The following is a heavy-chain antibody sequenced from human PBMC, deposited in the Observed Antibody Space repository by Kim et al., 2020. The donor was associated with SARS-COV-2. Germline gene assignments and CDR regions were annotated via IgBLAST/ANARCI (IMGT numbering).Heavy chain of an antibody. J-gene: IGHJ4*02. CDR1: GYSFANYH. CDR3: ARELPSAFNFDY. CDR2: IMSGGDTT. Sequence: ASVKVSCKASGYSFANYHMHWVRQAPGQGLEWMGIIMSGGDTTIYAQKFQGRVTLTRDTSTNTAYMELSSLRSEDTAVYYCARELPSAFNFDYWGQGTLVTVS. V-gene: IGHV1-46*01.